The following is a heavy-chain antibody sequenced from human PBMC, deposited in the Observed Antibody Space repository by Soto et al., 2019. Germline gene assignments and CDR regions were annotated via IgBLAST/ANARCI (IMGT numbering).Heavy chain of an antibody. CDR1: GFTFSSYW. CDR2: IKQDGSEK. V-gene: IGHV3-7*01. D-gene: IGHD3-10*01. CDR3: ARDYGSGSLYYYYYYMDV. J-gene: IGHJ6*03. Sequence: GGSLRLSCAASGFTFSSYWMSWVRQDPGKGLEWVANIKQDGSEKYYVDSAKGRFTISRDNAKNSLYLQMNSLRAEDTAVYYCARDYGSGSLYYYYYYMDVWGKGTTVTVSS.